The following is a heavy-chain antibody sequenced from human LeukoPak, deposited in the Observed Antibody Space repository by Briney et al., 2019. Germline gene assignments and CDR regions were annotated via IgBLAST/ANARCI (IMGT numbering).Heavy chain of an antibody. V-gene: IGHV3-74*01. Sequence: GGSLRLSCAASGFTFSSYWMHWVRQAPGKGLVWVSRINSDGSSTSYADSVKGRFTISRDNAKNTLYLQLNSLRAEDTAVYYCARDSSGWYYFDYWGQGTLVTVSS. J-gene: IGHJ4*02. CDR3: ARDSSGWYYFDY. CDR1: GFTFSSYW. CDR2: INSDGSST. D-gene: IGHD6-19*01.